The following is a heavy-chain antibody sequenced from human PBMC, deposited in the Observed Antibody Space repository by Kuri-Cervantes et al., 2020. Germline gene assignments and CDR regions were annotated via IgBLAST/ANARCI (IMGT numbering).Heavy chain of an antibody. CDR3: AKGSHRVIIDY. V-gene: IGHV3-74*01. Sequence: GESLKISCAASGFTFSSYWMHWVRQAPGKGLVWVSRINSDGSSTSYADSVKGRFTISRDNSKNTLYLQMNSLRAEDTAVYYCAKGSHRVIIDYWGQGTLVTVSS. CDR1: GFTFSSYW. CDR2: INSDGSST. J-gene: IGHJ4*02. D-gene: IGHD3-3*01.